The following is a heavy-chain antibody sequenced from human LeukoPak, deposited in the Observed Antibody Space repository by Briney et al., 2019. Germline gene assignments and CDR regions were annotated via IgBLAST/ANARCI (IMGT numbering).Heavy chain of an antibody. Sequence: PGGSLRLSCAASGFTFSAYAMNWVRQAPGKGLEWVSGINWNGGSTGYADSVKGRFTISRDNAKNSLYLQMNSLRAEDTALYHCARGGSWYSGAFDIWGQGTMVTVSS. D-gene: IGHD6-13*01. CDR3: ARGGSWYSGAFDI. CDR1: GFTFSAYA. J-gene: IGHJ3*02. V-gene: IGHV3-20*01. CDR2: INWNGGST.